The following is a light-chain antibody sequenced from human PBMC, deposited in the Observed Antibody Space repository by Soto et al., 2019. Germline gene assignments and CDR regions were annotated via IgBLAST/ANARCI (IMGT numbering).Light chain of an antibody. CDR1: QDISNY. V-gene: IGKV1-33*01. CDR3: QQYDNLPIT. CDR2: DAS. J-gene: IGKJ5*01. Sequence: DIQMTQSPSSLSASVGDRVTITCQASQDISNYLNWYQQKPGKAPKLLIYDASNLETGVPSRFSGSGSGPDFTFTISSLQPEDIATYYCQQYDNLPITFGHGTRLEIK.